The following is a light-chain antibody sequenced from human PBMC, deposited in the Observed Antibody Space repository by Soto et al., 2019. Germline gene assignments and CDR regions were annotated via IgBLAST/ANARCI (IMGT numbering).Light chain of an antibody. CDR1: QSVLYSSNNRNY. CDR2: WAS. Sequence: DIMMTQSPDSLAVSLGERATLNCKSSQSVLYSSNNRNYLTWYLQKPGQPPKLLIYWASTRNSGVPDRFSGSGSGTDFTLTISSLQAEDVAVYYCLQSYTTPYTFGQGTKLEIK. J-gene: IGKJ2*01. CDR3: LQSYTTPYT. V-gene: IGKV4-1*01.